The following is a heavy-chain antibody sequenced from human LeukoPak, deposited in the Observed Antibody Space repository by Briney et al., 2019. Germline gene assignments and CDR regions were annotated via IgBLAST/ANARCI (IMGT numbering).Heavy chain of an antibody. Sequence: GRSLRLSCAASGFIFSNSVIYWVRQAPGKGLQWVAVISSDGSNKYYADSVKGRFTISRDNSKNTLYLQMNSLRAEDTAVYYCARAVAAAGTDYWGQGTLVTVSS. J-gene: IGHJ4*02. CDR1: GFIFSNSV. CDR2: ISSDGSNK. CDR3: ARAVAAAGTDY. V-gene: IGHV3-30*03. D-gene: IGHD6-13*01.